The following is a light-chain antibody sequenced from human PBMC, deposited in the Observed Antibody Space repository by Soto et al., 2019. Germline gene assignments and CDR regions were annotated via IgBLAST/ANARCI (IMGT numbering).Light chain of an antibody. V-gene: IGKV3-15*01. CDR1: QSVSSN. J-gene: IGKJ5*01. CDR3: QQYNNWTIT. Sequence: EIWMTQSPATLSVSPGERATRSCRASQSVSSNLAWYQQKPGKAPRLLIYGASTRVTGIPDRLTGSGYGTELTITISSLQSEDFALFYCQQYNNWTITFGHGTRLEIK. CDR2: GAS.